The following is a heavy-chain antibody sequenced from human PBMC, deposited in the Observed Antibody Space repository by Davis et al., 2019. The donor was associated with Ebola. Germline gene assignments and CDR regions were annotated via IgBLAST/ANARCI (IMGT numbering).Heavy chain of an antibody. CDR1: GFTFNNAW. J-gene: IGHJ4*02. CDR2: ILSKIHVGAT. V-gene: IGHV3-15*01. Sequence: GESLKISCAASGFTFNNAWMTWVPQAPGKGLEWAGRILSKIHVGATDYAAPVKGRFTISRDDSKNTLDLQMNNLKTEDTAVYYCTTEFSREQLNYDYWGQGTLVTVSS. CDR3: TTEFSREQLNYDY. D-gene: IGHD1-26*01.